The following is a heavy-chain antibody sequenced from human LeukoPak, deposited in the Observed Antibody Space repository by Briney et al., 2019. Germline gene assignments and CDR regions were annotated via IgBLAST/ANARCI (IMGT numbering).Heavy chain of an antibody. CDR1: GGSISSSSYY. J-gene: IGHJ5*02. Sequence: PSETLSLTCTVSGGSISSSSYYWGWIRQPPGKGLEWIGSIYYSGSAYYNPSLQSRVTMSVDTSKNEFSLKMSSVTAADTAVYYCTRDSGTTGEVKFDPWGQGTLVAVSS. D-gene: IGHD3-10*01. V-gene: IGHV4-39*07. CDR2: IYYSGSA. CDR3: TRDSGTTGEVKFDP.